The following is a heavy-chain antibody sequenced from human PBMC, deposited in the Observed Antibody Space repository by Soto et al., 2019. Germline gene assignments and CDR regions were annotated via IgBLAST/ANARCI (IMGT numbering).Heavy chain of an antibody. J-gene: IGHJ5*02. D-gene: IGHD3-10*01. CDR1: VYSFTIYL. V-gene: IGHV5-51*01. Sequence: WESLKMSSKLSVYSFTIYLIGWARQMPGKGLEWIGIIYRGDSDTRYSPSFQGQFTISADKSISNAYMQWSSLKASETAMYYCESEIGGGWFDPWGQGTLVTVS. CDR2: IYRGDSDT. CDR3: ESEIGGGWFDP.